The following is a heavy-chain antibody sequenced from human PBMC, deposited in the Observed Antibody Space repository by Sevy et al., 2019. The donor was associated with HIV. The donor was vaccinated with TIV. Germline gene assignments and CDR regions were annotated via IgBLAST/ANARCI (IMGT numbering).Heavy chain of an antibody. J-gene: IGHJ4*02. CDR2: ISSSGSTI. Sequence: GGSLRLSCAASEFTFSSYEMNWVRQAPGKGLEWVSYISSSGSTIYYADSVKGRFTISRDNAKNSLYLQMNSLRAEDTAVYYCARETGSGGDYAFDYWGQGTLVTVSS. V-gene: IGHV3-48*03. CDR3: ARETGSGGDYAFDY. D-gene: IGHD4-17*01. CDR1: EFTFSSYE.